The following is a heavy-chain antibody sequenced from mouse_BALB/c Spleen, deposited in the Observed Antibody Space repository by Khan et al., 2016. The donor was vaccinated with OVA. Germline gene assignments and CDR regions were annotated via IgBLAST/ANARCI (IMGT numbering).Heavy chain of an antibody. V-gene: IGHV5-17*02. CDR2: ISSGSNTI. CDR1: GFTFSKFG. CDR3: TRRHDTYALFTY. D-gene: IGHD1-1*01. Sequence: EVELVESGGGLVQPGGSRKLSCAAAGFTFSKFGMHWVRQAPEKGLEWVAYISSGSNTIYYADSVKGRFTISRDNPEKTLYLQLTSLRSEDTAICDCTRRHDTYALFTYWSQGTLVTVAA. J-gene: IGHJ3*01.